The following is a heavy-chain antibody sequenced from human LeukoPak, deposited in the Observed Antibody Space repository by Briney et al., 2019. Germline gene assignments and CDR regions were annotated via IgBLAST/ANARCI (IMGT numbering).Heavy chain of an antibody. Sequence: PSQTLSLTCTVSGGSISSGSYYWSWIRQPAGKGLEWIGRIYTSGSTNYNPSLKSRVTISVDTSKNQFSLRLSSVTAADTAVYYCARDGYQPYYFDYWGQGTLVTVSS. CDR3: ARDGYQPYYFDY. D-gene: IGHD5-12*01. J-gene: IGHJ4*02. V-gene: IGHV4-61*02. CDR1: GGSISSGSYY. CDR2: IYTSGST.